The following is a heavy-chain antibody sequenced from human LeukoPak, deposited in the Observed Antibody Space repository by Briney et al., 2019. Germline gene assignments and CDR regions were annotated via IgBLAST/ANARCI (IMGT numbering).Heavy chain of an antibody. V-gene: IGHV3-66*01. Sequence: GSLRLSCAASGFTVSSNYMSWVRQAPGKGLEWVSVIYSGGSTYYADSVKGRFTISRDNSKNTLYLQMNSLRAEDTAVYYCAREGGDILTGYVFLDYWGQGTLVTVSS. CDR3: AREGGDILTGYVFLDY. CDR2: IYSGGST. J-gene: IGHJ4*02. CDR1: GFTVSSNY. D-gene: IGHD3-9*01.